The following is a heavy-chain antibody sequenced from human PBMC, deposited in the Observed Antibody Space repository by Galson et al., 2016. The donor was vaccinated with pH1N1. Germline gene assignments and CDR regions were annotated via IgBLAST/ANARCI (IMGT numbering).Heavy chain of an antibody. CDR1: GFSLSTSGVG. CDR3: AHNRQRSGGTYYRPFDY. CDR2: IYWADDK. V-gene: IGHV2-5*02. Sequence: PALVKPTQTLTLTCTFSGFSLSTSGVGVGWIRQSPGKALEWLALIYWADDKRYSPSLKSRLTITKDTSKNQMVLTMTNMDPVDTATYYCAHNRQRSGGTYYRPFDYWGQGTLVTVSS. D-gene: IGHD1-26*01. J-gene: IGHJ4*02.